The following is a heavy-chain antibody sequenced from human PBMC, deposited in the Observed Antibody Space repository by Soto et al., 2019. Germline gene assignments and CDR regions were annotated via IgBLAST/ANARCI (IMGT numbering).Heavy chain of an antibody. J-gene: IGHJ4*02. CDR1: GYTFTSYG. V-gene: IGHV1-18*01. D-gene: IGHD6-19*01. Sequence: ASVKVSCKASGYTFTSYGISWVRQAPGQGLEWMGWISAYNGNTNYAQKLQGRVTMTTDTSTSTAYMELRSLRSDDTAVYYCARVSDHSSGFSYFDYWGQGTLVTVSS. CDR2: ISAYNGNT. CDR3: ARVSDHSSGFSYFDY.